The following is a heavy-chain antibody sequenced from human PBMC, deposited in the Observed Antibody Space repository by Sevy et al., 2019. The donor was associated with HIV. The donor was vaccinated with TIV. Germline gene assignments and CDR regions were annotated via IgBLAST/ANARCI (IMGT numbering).Heavy chain of an antibody. Sequence: GGSLRLSCVVSGFSVRDNYVSWVRQVAGRGLEWVSIIYSAGATYYRDSVKGRFTISRHISENTVYLQMNSLITEDTALYYCMGGNSDGDAFNIWGQGTKVTVSS. CDR2: IYSAGAT. CDR3: MGGNSDGDAFNI. V-gene: IGHV3-53*04. D-gene: IGHD2-21*01. CDR1: GFSVRDNY. J-gene: IGHJ3*02.